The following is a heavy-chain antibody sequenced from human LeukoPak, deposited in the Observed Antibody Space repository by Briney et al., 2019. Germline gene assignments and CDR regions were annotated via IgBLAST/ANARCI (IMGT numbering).Heavy chain of an antibody. D-gene: IGHD4-17*01. J-gene: IGHJ4*02. V-gene: IGHV3-7*03. CDR3: TKDIGVYGDLFDY. CDR1: GFTFSAHW. CDR2: IKEDGSEK. Sequence: GGSLRLSCAASGFTFSAHWMSWVRQAPGKGLEWVAKIKEDGSEKYYVDSVKGRFTISRDIAKNSLYLQMNSLRAEDTALYYCTKDIGVYGDLFDYWGQGTLVTVSS.